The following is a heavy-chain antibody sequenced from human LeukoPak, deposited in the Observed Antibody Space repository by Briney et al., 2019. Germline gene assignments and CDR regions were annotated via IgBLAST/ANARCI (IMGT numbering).Heavy chain of an antibody. CDR3: VRDFFHGHCSGLTCFLLDS. Sequence: ASVKVSCKASGYTFTSYGITWVRQAPGQGLEWMGWISAYNGNTNYAQKFQGRLTMTTDTSTNTAYMELRSLRPDDTAVYYCVRDFFHGHCSGLTCFLLDSWGQGSLVTVSS. D-gene: IGHD2-15*01. V-gene: IGHV1-18*01. CDR2: ISAYNGNT. CDR1: GYTFTSYG. J-gene: IGHJ4*02.